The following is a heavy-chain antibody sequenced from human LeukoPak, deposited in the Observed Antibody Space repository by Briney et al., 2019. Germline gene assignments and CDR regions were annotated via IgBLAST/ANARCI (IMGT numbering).Heavy chain of an antibody. CDR3: ARQSAYNPSNFDY. Sequence: PSETLSLTCTVPGCSISSALWSWIRQPPWKRLDWIVYLHNSGNTVYSPSLMSRVTISVYPPKNHLSLKLTSVTAADTAVYYCARQSAYNPSNFDYWGQGTLVTVSS. J-gene: IGHJ4*02. CDR2: LHNSGNT. CDR1: GCSISSAL. D-gene: IGHD5-24*01. V-gene: IGHV4-59*08.